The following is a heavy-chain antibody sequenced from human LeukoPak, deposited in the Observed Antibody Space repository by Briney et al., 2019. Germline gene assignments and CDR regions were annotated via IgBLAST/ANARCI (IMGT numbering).Heavy chain of an antibody. D-gene: IGHD3-22*01. CDR1: GGSISRNY. CDR3: ARSAGDDSSGIFFDY. J-gene: IGHJ4*02. Sequence: RSETVSLTCTVSGGSISRNYWSWIRQSPGKGLEGIGYFYCTGRTDYNPSLKRRVTISVDTSKNPFSLKLSSVTAADTAFYYCARSAGDDSSGIFFDYWGQGTLVTVSS. CDR2: FYCTGRT. V-gene: IGHV4-59*12.